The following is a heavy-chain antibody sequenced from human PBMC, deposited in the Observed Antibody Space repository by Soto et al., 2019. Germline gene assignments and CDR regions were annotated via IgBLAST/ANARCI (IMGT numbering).Heavy chain of an antibody. V-gene: IGHV3-9*01. J-gene: IGHJ6*03. CDR2: ISWNSGKI. CDR1: GFTFDDYA. Sequence: GGSLRLSCAASGFTFDDYAMHWVRQAPGKGLEWVSGISWNSGKIGYADSVKGRFTISRDNAKNSLHLQLNSLRAEDTALYYCAKGNNPQYYYYMDVWGKGTTVTVSS. CDR3: AKGNNPQYYYYMDV.